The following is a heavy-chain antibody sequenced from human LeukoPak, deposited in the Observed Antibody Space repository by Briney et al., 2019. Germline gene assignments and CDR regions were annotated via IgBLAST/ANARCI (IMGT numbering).Heavy chain of an antibody. J-gene: IGHJ4*02. CDR2: ISTSSSYI. CDR1: GFTFSSYS. D-gene: IGHD2-2*01. V-gene: IGHV3-21*01. Sequence: TGGSLRLSCAASGFTFSSYSMNWVRQAPGKGLEWVSSISTSSSYINYADAVKGRFTISRDNAKNSLYLQMNSLRAEDTAVYYCARPKSPEFCSSTSCYYTSSFDYWGQGTLVTVSS. CDR3: ARPKSPEFCSSTSCYYTSSFDY.